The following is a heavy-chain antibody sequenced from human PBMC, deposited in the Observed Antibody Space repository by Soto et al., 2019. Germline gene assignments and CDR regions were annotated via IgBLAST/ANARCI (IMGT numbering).Heavy chain of an antibody. CDR1: GFTFSSYW. D-gene: IGHD2-15*01. CDR3: VRTSLVVAAATREDY. Sequence: EVQLVESGGGLVQPGGSLRLSCAASGFTFSSYWMHWVRQAPGKGLVWVSRINSDGSSTSYADYVQGRFTISRDNAKNTLYLQMNSLRAEDTAVYYCVRTSLVVAAATREDYCGQGTLVTVSS. V-gene: IGHV3-74*01. J-gene: IGHJ4*02. CDR2: INSDGSST.